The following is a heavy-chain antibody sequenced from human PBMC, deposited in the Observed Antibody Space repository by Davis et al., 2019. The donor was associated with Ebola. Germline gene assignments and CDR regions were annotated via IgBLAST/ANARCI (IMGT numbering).Heavy chain of an antibody. CDR1: GFTFSSYG. V-gene: IGHV3-33*01. D-gene: IGHD3-10*01. J-gene: IGHJ6*02. CDR2: IWYDGSNK. CDR3: ARGGSMVRGVITLDYYYGMDV. Sequence: GESLKISCAASGFTFSSYGMHWVRQAPGKGLEWVAVIWYDGSNKYYADSVKGRFTISRDNAKNSLYLQMNSLRDEDTAVYYCARGGSMVRGVITLDYYYGMDVWGQGTTVTVSS.